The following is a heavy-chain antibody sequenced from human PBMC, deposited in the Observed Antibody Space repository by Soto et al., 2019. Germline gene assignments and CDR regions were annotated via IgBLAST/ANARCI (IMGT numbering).Heavy chain of an antibody. V-gene: IGHV3-23*01. Sequence: PGGSLRRSCAASGFPFSNYAMSWVRQAPGKGLEWVSVITISGGTNYADSVKGRFTISRDNSKDTLYLQMNSLRAEDTAVYYCATEGLGYFEYWGQGTLVTVSS. CDR1: GFPFSNYA. J-gene: IGHJ4*02. CDR3: ATEGLGYFEY. D-gene: IGHD7-27*01. CDR2: ITISGGT.